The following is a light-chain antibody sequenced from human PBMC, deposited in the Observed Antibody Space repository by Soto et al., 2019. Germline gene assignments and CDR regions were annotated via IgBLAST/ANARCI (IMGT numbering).Light chain of an antibody. CDR1: QSISTY. CDR2: AAS. V-gene: IGKV1-39*01. CDR3: QKYDNAPLT. J-gene: IGKJ4*01. Sequence: DIQLTQSPSPLSASVGDRVAITCLASQSISTYLNCYQQKPGKAPKVLIYAASNLQSGFPPRFSGSGSGTDFTLTISSLQPDDVATYYCQKYDNAPLTFGGGTKVDIK.